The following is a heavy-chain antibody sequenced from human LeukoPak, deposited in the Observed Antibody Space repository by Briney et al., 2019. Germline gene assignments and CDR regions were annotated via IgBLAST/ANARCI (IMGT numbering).Heavy chain of an antibody. D-gene: IGHD1-26*01. CDR2: IYYSGST. Sequence: SETLSLTCTVSGGSNSSSSYYWGWIRQPPGTGLEWIGSIYYSGSTYYNPSLKSRVTISVDTSKNQFSLRLSSVTAADTALYYCAYSGSYGHLGYWGQGIPVTVSS. CDR1: GGSNSSSSYY. V-gene: IGHV4-39*01. CDR3: AYSGSYGHLGY. J-gene: IGHJ4*02.